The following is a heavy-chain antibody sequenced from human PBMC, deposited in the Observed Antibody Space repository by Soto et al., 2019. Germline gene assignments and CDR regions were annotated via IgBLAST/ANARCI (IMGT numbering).Heavy chain of an antibody. CDR3: VRDRDGYNF. CDR1: GFTFSNYV. V-gene: IGHV3-74*01. D-gene: IGHD5-12*01. J-gene: IGHJ3*01. Sequence: EVQLVESGGNLVQPGGSLRLSCAASGFTFSNYVMHWVRQVPGKGLVWVSRIDTDGTTTHYADSVKGRFTISRANAKNTLYLQMNSLRLEDAAVYYCVRDRDGYNFWCQGTMVTVSS. CDR2: IDTDGTTT.